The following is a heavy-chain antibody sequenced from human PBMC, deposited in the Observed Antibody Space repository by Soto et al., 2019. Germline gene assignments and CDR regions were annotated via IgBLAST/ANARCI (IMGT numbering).Heavy chain of an antibody. D-gene: IGHD2-15*01. V-gene: IGHV1-18*01. CDR3: ARDLVDVVVVAATPAVDV. J-gene: IGHJ6*02. Sequence: QVQLVQSGAEVKKPGASVKVSCKASGYTFTSYGISWVRQAPGQGLEWMGWISAYNGNTNYAKKLQGRVTMTTDTSTSTADMELRSLRSDDTAVYYCARDLVDVVVVAATPAVDVWGQGTTVTVSS. CDR2: ISAYNGNT. CDR1: GYTFTSYG.